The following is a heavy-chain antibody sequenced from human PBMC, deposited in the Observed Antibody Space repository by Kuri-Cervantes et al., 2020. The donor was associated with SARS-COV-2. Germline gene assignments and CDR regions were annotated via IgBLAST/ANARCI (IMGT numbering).Heavy chain of an antibody. D-gene: IGHD5-18*01. J-gene: IGHJ6*02. CDR2: ISSSGSTI. CDR1: GFTFSSYE. Sequence: GGSLSLSCAASGFTFSSYEVNWVRQAPGKGLEWVSYISSSGSTIYYADSVKGRFTISRDNAKNSLYLQMNSLRAEDTAVYYCARTSIDLWYGMDVWGQGTTVTVSS. CDR3: ARTSIDLWYGMDV. V-gene: IGHV3-48*03.